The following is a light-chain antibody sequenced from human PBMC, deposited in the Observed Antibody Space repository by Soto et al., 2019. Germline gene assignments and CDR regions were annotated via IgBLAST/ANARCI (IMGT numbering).Light chain of an antibody. CDR1: SSNIGSNY. J-gene: IGLJ1*01. CDR2: RNN. V-gene: IGLV1-47*01. CDR3: AAWDDSLSGPLYV. Sequence: QSVLTQPPSASGTPGQRVTISCSGSSSNIGSNYVYWYQQLPGTAPKHLIYRNNQRPSGVPDRFSGSKSGTSASLAISGLRSEDEADYYCAAWDDSLSGPLYVFGTGTKVTVL.